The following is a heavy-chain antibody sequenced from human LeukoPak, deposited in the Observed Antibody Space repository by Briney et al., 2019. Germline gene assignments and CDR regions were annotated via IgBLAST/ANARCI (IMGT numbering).Heavy chain of an antibody. CDR3: TGGTTVTTLDY. CDR2: IRSKAGSYAT. D-gene: IGHD4-17*01. CDR1: GFTFSGSA. Sequence: GGSLRLSCVASGFTFSGSAMHCVRQASGKGLEWVARIRSKAGSYATEYAASVKGRFTISREDSKNTAFLQMNSLKTEDTAVYYCTGGTTVTTLDYWGQGTLVTVSS. J-gene: IGHJ4*02. V-gene: IGHV3-73*01.